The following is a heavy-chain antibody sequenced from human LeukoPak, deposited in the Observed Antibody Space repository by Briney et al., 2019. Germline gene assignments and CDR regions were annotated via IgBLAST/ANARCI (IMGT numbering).Heavy chain of an antibody. CDR2: IIPIFGTA. J-gene: IGHJ6*03. CDR1: GGTFSSYA. D-gene: IGHD6-13*01. CDR3: ARGVAAAVSNYYYYMDV. Sequence: SVKVSCKASGGTFSSYAISWVRQAPGQGLEWMGGIIPIFGTANYAQKFQGRVTITADESTSTAYMELSSLRSEDTAVYYCARGVAAAVSNYYYYMDVWGKGTTVTVSS. V-gene: IGHV1-69*13.